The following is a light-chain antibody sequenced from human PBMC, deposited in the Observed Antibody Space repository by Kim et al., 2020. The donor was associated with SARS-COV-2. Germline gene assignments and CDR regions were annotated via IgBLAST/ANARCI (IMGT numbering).Light chain of an antibody. CDR1: QGINSW. Sequence: SVGDRVTITCRASQGINSWLAWYQQKPGRAPKLLIYGTSNLQSGVPSRFSGSGSGTDFNLTISSLQPEDFASYYCQEANSFPPLTFGGGPRWISN. J-gene: IGKJ4*01. CDR2: GTS. CDR3: QEANSFPPLT. V-gene: IGKV1-12*01.